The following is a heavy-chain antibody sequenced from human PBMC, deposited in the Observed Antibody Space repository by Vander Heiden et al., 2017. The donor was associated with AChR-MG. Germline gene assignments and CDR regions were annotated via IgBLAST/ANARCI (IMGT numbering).Heavy chain of an antibody. CDR2: ISWNSGSI. J-gene: IGHJ4*02. D-gene: IGHD1-26*01. CDR1: GFTFDDYA. Sequence: EVQLVESGGGLVQPGRSLRLSCAASGFTFDDYAMHWVRQAPGKGLEWVSGISWNSGSIGYADSVKGRFTISRDNAKNSLYLQMNSLRAEDTALYYCTGATTGTDFDYWGQGTLVTVSS. CDR3: TGATTGTDFDY. V-gene: IGHV3-9*01.